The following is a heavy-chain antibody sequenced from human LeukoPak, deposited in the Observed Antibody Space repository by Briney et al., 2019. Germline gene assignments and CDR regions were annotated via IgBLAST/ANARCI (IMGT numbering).Heavy chain of an antibody. J-gene: IGHJ4*02. CDR2: IIPIFGIA. Sequence: PPASVKVSCKASGGTFSSYAISWVRRAPGQGLEWMGRIIPIFGIANYAQKFQGRVTITADKSTSTAYMELSSLRSEDTAVYYCARDAGPPTGDYWGQGTLVTVSS. CDR3: ARDAGPPTGDY. V-gene: IGHV1-69*04. CDR1: GGTFSSYA. D-gene: IGHD3-10*01.